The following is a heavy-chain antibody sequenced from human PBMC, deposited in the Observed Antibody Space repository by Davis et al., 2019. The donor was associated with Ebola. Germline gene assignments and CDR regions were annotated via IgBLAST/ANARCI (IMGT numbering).Heavy chain of an antibody. D-gene: IGHD4-23*01. Sequence: ASVKVSCKASGYTFTSYYRHWVRHAPEQGLEGMGGIKPSGGSTSYAQKFQGRVTMTRDTSTSTVYMELSSLRSEDTAVYYCAKDTVVTRGPFDYWGQGTLVTVSS. J-gene: IGHJ4*02. V-gene: IGHV1-46*01. CDR2: IKPSGGST. CDR3: AKDTVVTRGPFDY. CDR1: GYTFTSYY.